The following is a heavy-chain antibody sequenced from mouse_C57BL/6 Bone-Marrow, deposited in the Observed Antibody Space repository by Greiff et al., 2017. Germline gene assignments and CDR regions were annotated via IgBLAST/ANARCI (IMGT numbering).Heavy chain of an antibody. J-gene: IGHJ2*01. CDR1: GYAFSSSW. V-gene: IGHV1-82*01. CDR3: ARSVYYSNYLFDY. Sequence: QVQLQQSGPELVKPGASVKISCKASGYAFSSSWMNWVKPRPGKGLEWIGRIYPGDGDTNYNGKFKGKATLTADKSSSTAYMQLSSLTSEDSAVYFCARSVYYSNYLFDYWGQGTTLTVSS. CDR2: IYPGDGDT. D-gene: IGHD2-5*01.